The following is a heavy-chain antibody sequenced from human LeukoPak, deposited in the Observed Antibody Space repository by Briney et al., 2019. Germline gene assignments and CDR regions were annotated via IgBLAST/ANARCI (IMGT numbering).Heavy chain of an antibody. CDR3: AKDQYYYDSSGYYFSRDQDY. V-gene: IGHV3-23*01. J-gene: IGHJ4*02. Sequence: GGSLRLSCAASGFTFSSYAMSWVRQALGKGLEWVSAISGSGGSTYYADSVKGRFTISRDNSKNTLYLQMNSLRAEDTAVYYCAKDQYYYDSSGYYFSRDQDYWGQGTLVTVSS. D-gene: IGHD3-22*01. CDR1: GFTFSSYA. CDR2: ISGSGGST.